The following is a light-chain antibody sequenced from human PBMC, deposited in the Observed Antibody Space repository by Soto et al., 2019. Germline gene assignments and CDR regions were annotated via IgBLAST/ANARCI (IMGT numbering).Light chain of an antibody. V-gene: IGLV2-23*02. CDR1: SSDVGSYNL. CDR3: CSYALGDTLL. J-gene: IGLJ2*01. Sequence: QSVLTQSASVSGSPGQSITISCTGTSSDVGSYNLVSWYQQYPGKAPKLMIYDVTKPPSGVSNRFSASKSGNTASLTISGLQAEDEADYSCCSYALGDTLLFGGGTKVTVL. CDR2: DVT.